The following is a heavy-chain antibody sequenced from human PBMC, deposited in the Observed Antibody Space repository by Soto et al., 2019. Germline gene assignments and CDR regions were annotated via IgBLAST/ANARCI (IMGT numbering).Heavy chain of an antibody. CDR2: VHYSGST. J-gene: IGHJ4*02. V-gene: IGHV4-59*08. Sequence: SETLSLTCTVSGGSINDYYWSWIRQPAGKGLEWIGYVHYSGSTNYNPSLKSRVTISVDTSKNQFSLKLNSVTAADTAVYYCARHSRTMVRGVTPYYFDCWGQGTLVTVSS. D-gene: IGHD3-10*01. CDR3: ARHSRTMVRGVTPYYFDC. CDR1: GGSINDYY.